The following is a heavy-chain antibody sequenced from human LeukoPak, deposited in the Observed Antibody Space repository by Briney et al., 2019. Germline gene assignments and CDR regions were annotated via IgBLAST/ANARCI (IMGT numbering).Heavy chain of an antibody. CDR1: GYTFTSYY. D-gene: IGHD5-24*01. Sequence: ASVKVSCKASGYTFTSYYMHWVRQAPGQGLEWMGIINSSGGSTSYAQKFQGRVTMTRDTSTSTVYMELSSLRSEDTAVYYCAREVQMATILDAFDIWGQGTMVTVSS. J-gene: IGHJ3*02. CDR2: INSSGGST. V-gene: IGHV1-46*01. CDR3: AREVQMATILDAFDI.